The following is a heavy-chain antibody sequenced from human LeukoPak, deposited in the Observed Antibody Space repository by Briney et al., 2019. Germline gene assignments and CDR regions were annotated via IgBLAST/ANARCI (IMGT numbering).Heavy chain of an antibody. Sequence: SETLSLTCTVSGGSISSYYWCWIRQPPGKGLEWIGYIYYSGSTNYNPSLKSRVTRSVDTSKNQFSLKLSSVTAADTAVYYCARATPGFSSAWFSNWFDPWGQGALVTVSS. CDR1: GGSISSYY. V-gene: IGHV4-59*01. D-gene: IGHD6-19*01. J-gene: IGHJ5*02. CDR2: IYYSGST. CDR3: ARATPGFSSAWFSNWFDP.